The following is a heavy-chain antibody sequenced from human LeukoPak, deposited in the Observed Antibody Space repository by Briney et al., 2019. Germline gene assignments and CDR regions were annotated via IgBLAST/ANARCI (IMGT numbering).Heavy chain of an antibody. CDR3: AKSHLPNSYSGTYYCDY. J-gene: IGHJ4*02. V-gene: IGHV3-30*02. Sequence: PGGSLRLPCAASGFTFSSYGMHWVRQAPAKGLEWVAFIRYDESKTFYGDSVKGRFTVSRDNSKNTLYLQMNSLRAEDTAVYYCAKSHLPNSYSGTYYCDYWGQRTQVTVSS. CDR2: IRYDESKT. D-gene: IGHD1-26*01. CDR1: GFTFSSYG.